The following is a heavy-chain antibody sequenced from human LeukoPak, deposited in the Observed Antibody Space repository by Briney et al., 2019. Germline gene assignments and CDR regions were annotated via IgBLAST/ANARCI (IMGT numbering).Heavy chain of an antibody. D-gene: IGHD3-22*01. V-gene: IGHV1-18*01. CDR1: GYTFTSYG. Sequence: ASVKVSCKASGYTFTSYGISWVRQAPGQGLEWMGWISAYNGNTNYAQKLQGRVTMTTDTSTSTAYMELRSLRSDDTAAYYCARDVGFYYYDSSGYYFDYWGQGTLVTVSS. CDR3: ARDVGFYYYDSSGYYFDY. J-gene: IGHJ4*02. CDR2: ISAYNGNT.